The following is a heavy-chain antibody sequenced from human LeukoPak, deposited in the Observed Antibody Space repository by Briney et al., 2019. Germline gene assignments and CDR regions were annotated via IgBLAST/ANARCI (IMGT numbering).Heavy chain of an antibody. J-gene: IGHJ3*02. D-gene: IGHD1-14*01. Sequence: ASVKVSCKASGYTFTGYYMHWVRQAPGQGLEWMGWINPNSGGTNYAQKFQGRVTMTRDTSISTAYMELSRLRSDDTAVYYCASPSIANREGRGAFDIWGQGTMVTVSS. CDR3: ASPSIANREGRGAFDI. CDR2: INPNSGGT. V-gene: IGHV1-2*02. CDR1: GYTFTGYY.